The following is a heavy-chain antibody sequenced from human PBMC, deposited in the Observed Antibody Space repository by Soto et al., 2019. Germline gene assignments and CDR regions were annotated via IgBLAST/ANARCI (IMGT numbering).Heavy chain of an antibody. Sequence: SETLSLTCTVSGGSISSYSWTWIRQPAGKGLEWIGRIYTSGSTNYNPSLESRVTMSVDTSKNQLSLKLKSVTAADTAVYYCARDQRSDFVGGLDPWGQGTLVTVYS. V-gene: IGHV4-4*07. CDR3: ARDQRSDFVGGLDP. D-gene: IGHD2-21*02. CDR1: GGSISSYS. CDR2: IYTSGST. J-gene: IGHJ5*02.